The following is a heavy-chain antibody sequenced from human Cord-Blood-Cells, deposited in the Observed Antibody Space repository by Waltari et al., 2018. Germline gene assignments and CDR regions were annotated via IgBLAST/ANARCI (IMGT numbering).Heavy chain of an antibody. CDR3: AREGVLTGDRAFDI. Sequence: QVQLQQSGPGLVKPSQTLSLTCAISGDSVSSNSAAWNWIRQSPSRGLEWLGRTYYRSKWYNDYAVSVKSRITINPDKSKNQLSLQLNSVTPEDTAVYYCAREGVLTGDRAFDIWGQGTMVTVSS. J-gene: IGHJ3*02. CDR2: TYYRSKWYN. D-gene: IGHD7-27*01. V-gene: IGHV6-1*01. CDR1: GDSVSSNSAA.